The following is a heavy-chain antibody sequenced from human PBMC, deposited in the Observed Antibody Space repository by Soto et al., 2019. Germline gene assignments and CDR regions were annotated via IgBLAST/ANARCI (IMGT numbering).Heavy chain of an antibody. CDR1: GFTFSSYA. J-gene: IGHJ4*02. CDR2: ISGSGGST. D-gene: IGHD2-8*01. Sequence: GGSLRLSCAASGFTFSSYAMSWVRQAPGKGLEWVSAISGSGGSTYYADSVKGRFTISRDNSKNTLYLQMNSLRAEDTAVYYCAKDLAYPISGCFLCPFDYWGQGTLVTVSS. V-gene: IGHV3-23*01. CDR3: AKDLAYPISGCFLCPFDY.